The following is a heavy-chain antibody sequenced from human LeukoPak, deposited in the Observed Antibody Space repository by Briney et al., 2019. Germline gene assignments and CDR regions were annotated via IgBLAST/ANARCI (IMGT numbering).Heavy chain of an antibody. CDR3: ARGPYHSYCSGGSRLYNWFDH. V-gene: IGHV4-34*01. CDR1: GGSFSGYY. D-gene: IGHD2-15*01. Sequence: SETLSLTCAVYGGSFSGYYWSWIRQPPGKGLEWIGEINHSGSTNYNPSLKSRVTISVDTSKNQFSLKLSSVTAADTAVYYCARGPYHSYCSGGSRLYNWFDHWGQGTLVTVSS. CDR2: INHSGST. J-gene: IGHJ5*02.